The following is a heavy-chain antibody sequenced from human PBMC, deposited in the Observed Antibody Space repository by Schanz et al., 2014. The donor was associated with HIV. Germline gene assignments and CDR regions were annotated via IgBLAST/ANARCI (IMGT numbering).Heavy chain of an antibody. CDR2: ISHDGTNK. D-gene: IGHD3-22*01. CDR3: VKGERIGYRIEVTGPTFDY. J-gene: IGHJ4*02. V-gene: IGHV3-30-3*01. Sequence: VQLLESGGGLVQPGGSLRLSCAASGFTFNNYAMTWVRQAPGKGLEWVAVISHDGTNKFYAGSVKDRFTISRDNAKNTLYVQIRSLRNEDTAVYYCVKGERIGYRIEVTGPTFDYWGQGTLVTVSS. CDR1: GFTFNNYA.